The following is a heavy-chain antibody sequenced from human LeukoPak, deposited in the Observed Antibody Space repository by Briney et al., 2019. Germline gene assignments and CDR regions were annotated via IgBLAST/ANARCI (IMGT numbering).Heavy chain of an antibody. CDR1: GSSFTSYW. CDR2: IYPGDSDT. V-gene: IGHV5-51*01. Sequence: GESLQISCKGSGSSFTSYWIGWVRQLPGKGLEWMGIIYPGDSDTRYSPSFQGQGTISADKSISTAYLQWNSLKASDTAIYYCTRSPDIDILTGYSRYYFDYWGQGTLVTVSS. J-gene: IGHJ4*02. CDR3: TRSPDIDILTGYSRYYFDY. D-gene: IGHD3-9*01.